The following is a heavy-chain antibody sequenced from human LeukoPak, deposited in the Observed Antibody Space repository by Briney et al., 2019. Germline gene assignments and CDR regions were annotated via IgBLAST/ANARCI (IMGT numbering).Heavy chain of an antibody. CDR1: GFTVSSNY. D-gene: IGHD5-24*01. CDR2: IYSSGNT. Sequence: GGSLRLSCAASGFTVSSNYMSWVRQAPGKGLEWVSVIYSSGNTYYADSVKGRFTISRDNPKNTLYLQMNSLRAEDTAVYYCARGDGYNSYYFDYWGQGTLVTVSS. V-gene: IGHV3-53*01. CDR3: ARGDGYNSYYFDY. J-gene: IGHJ4*02.